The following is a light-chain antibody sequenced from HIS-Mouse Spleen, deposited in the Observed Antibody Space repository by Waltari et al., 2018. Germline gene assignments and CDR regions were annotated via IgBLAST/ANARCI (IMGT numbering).Light chain of an antibody. J-gene: IGKJ1*01. V-gene: IGKV1-9*01. CDR2: AAS. CDR3: QQLNSDPPT. Sequence: DIQLTQSPSFLSASVGDRVTIPCRASQGISSYLAWYQQKPGKAPKLLIYAASPLQSGVPSRFSGSGCGTEFTLTISSLQPEVYATYYCQQLNSDPPTFGQGTKVEIK. CDR1: QGISSY.